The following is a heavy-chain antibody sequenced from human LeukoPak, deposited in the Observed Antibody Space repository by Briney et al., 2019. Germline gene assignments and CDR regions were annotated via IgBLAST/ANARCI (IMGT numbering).Heavy chain of an antibody. CDR1: GYSINRGYY. J-gene: IGHJ2*01. CDR3: AREKIGLWYFDL. Sequence: SETLSLTCTVSGYSINRGYYWGWIRQPPGKGLEWIGSIYNSGTTYYNPSLKSRVTISVDTSKNQFSLKLSSVTAADTAVYYCAREKIGLWYFDLWGRGTLVTVSS. V-gene: IGHV4-38-2*02. D-gene: IGHD3-22*01. CDR2: IYNSGTT.